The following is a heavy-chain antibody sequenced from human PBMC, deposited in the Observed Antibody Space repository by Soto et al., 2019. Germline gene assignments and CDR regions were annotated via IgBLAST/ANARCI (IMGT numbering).Heavy chain of an antibody. V-gene: IGHV3-23*01. CDR3: AKDTGGCTNGVCYIHAFDI. CDR1: GFTFSSYA. Sequence: GGSLRLSCAASGFTFSSYAMSWVRQAPGKGLEWVSAISGSGGSTYYADSVKGRFTISRDNSKNTLYLQMNSLRAEDTAVYYCAKDTGGCTNGVCYIHAFDIWGQGTMVTVSS. CDR2: ISGSGGST. J-gene: IGHJ3*02. D-gene: IGHD2-8*01.